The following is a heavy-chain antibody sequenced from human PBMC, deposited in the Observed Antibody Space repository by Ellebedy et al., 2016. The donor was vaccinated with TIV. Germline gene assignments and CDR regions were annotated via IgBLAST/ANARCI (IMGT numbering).Heavy chain of an antibody. CDR1: GYTFTGYY. J-gene: IGHJ4*02. V-gene: IGHV1-8*03. Sequence: AASVKVSCKASGYTFTGYYMHWVRQAPGQGLEWMGWMNPNSGNTGYAQKFQGRVTITRNTSISTAYMELSRLRSDDTAVYYCARAQNDYYGSGSYYRGIDYWGQGTLVTVSS. CDR2: MNPNSGNT. CDR3: ARAQNDYYGSGSYYRGIDY. D-gene: IGHD3-10*01.